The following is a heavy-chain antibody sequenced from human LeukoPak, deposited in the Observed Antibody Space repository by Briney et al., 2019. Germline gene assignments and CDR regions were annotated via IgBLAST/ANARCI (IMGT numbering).Heavy chain of an antibody. D-gene: IGHD1-7*01. V-gene: IGHV4-30-4*02. Sequence: PSETLSLTCTVSGGSISSGDYYWSWIRQPSGKGLEWIGYIYYSGSTYYNPSLKSRVTISVDTSKNQFSLKLSSVTAADTAVYYCARAGYLELDDNWFDPWGQGTLVTVSS. CDR3: ARAGYLELDDNWFDP. J-gene: IGHJ5*02. CDR2: IYYSGST. CDR1: GGSISSGDYY.